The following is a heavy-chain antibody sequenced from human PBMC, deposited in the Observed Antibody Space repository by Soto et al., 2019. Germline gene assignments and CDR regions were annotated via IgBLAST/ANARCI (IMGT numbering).Heavy chain of an antibody. CDR1: GYTFTSYD. Sequence: ASVKVSCKASGYTFTSYDINWVRQATGQGLEWMGWMNPNSGNTGYAQKFQGRVTMTEDTSTDTAYMELSSLRSEDTAVYYCATGDSSSRPEDYYYYYGMDVWGQGTTVTVSS. V-gene: IGHV1-8*01. CDR2: MNPNSGNT. D-gene: IGHD6-13*01. J-gene: IGHJ6*02. CDR3: ATGDSSSRPEDYYYYYGMDV.